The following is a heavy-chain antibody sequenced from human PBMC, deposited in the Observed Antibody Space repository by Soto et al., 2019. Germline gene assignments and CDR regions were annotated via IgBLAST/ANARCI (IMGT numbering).Heavy chain of an antibody. Sequence: EVQLVESGGGLVQPGGSLRLSCAASGFSFSSYSMHWVRQAPGKGLVWVSRINSDGTSTRYADSVKGRFTISRDNAKTALYLQMNSPGAGDTAVYYWARNQPGESVFGLWGRGTLVTVAP. CDR2: INSDGTST. V-gene: IGHV3-74*01. CDR1: GFSFSSYS. J-gene: IGHJ2*01. CDR3: ARNQPGESVFGL. D-gene: IGHD3-10*01.